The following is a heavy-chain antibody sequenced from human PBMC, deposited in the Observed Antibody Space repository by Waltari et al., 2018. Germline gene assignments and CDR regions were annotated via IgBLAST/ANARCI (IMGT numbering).Heavy chain of an antibody. CDR1: GGTFVSYA. Sequence: QVQLVQSGAEVKNPGSSVTVSCKASGGTFVSYAVGWVRQAPGQGLEWMGGIIPVVNKRHSPQKFQARVTITADESTSTVNMELSSLLSEDTAVYFCARGPMTATGQGYFDVWGRGTPITVSS. CDR3: ARGPMTATGQGYFDV. CDR2: IIPVVNKR. J-gene: IGHJ2*01. D-gene: IGHD5-18*01. V-gene: IGHV1-69*01.